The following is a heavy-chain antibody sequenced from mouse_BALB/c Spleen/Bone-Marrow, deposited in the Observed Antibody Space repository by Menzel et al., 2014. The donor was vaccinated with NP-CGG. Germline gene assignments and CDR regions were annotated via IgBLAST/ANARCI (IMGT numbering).Heavy chain of an antibody. Sequence: EVQLQQSGTDLVKPGASVKLSCTASGFNIKDTYMHWVKQRPEQGLDWIGRIDPASGYIQYDPKFQGRATITADTSSNTAYLQLSSLTSEDTAVYYCASLTGTFDYWGQGTPLTVSS. CDR2: IDPASGYI. V-gene: IGHV14-3*02. CDR3: ASLTGTFDY. J-gene: IGHJ2*01. D-gene: IGHD4-1*01. CDR1: GFNIKDTY.